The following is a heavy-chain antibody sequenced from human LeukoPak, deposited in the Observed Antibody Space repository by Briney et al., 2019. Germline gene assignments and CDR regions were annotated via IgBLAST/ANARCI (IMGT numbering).Heavy chain of an antibody. Sequence: GGSLRLSCAASGFTFSNYWMSWVRQAPGKGLEWVANIKQDGSEKYYVDSVKGRFTISRNNAKNSLYLQMNSLRAEDTAVYYCARALDSSSSRYQAFEYWGQGTLVTVSS. D-gene: IGHD2-2*01. CDR1: GFTFSNYW. CDR3: ARALDSSSSRYQAFEY. J-gene: IGHJ4*02. V-gene: IGHV3-7*01. CDR2: IKQDGSEK.